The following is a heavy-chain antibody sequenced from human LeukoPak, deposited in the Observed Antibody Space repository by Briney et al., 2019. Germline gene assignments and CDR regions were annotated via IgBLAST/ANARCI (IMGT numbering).Heavy chain of an antibody. V-gene: IGHV1-3*01. CDR3: ARDIDRVFNWFDP. Sequence: ASVKVSCKASGCPFTNYAYHWVRQAPGQGLEWLGWINAGNDDTKYSQKFQGRVTITRDTSATTVYMELSSLRSEDTAVYYCARDIDRVFNWFDPWGQGTLVTVSS. J-gene: IGHJ5*02. CDR2: INAGNDDT. CDR1: GCPFTNYA. D-gene: IGHD6-13*01.